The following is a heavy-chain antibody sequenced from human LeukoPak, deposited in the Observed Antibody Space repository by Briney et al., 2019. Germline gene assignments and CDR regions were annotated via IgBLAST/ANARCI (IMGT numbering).Heavy chain of an antibody. CDR2: ISSSGSTI. CDR3: ARDLEAVAGTGD. V-gene: IGHV3-11*01. D-gene: IGHD6-19*01. J-gene: IGHJ4*02. Sequence: PGGSLRLSCAASGFTFSDYYMNWIRQAPGKGLECISYISSSGSTIYYADSVKGRFTISRDNAKNSLYLQMNSLRAEDTAVYYCARDLEAVAGTGDWGQGTLVTVSS. CDR1: GFTFSDYY.